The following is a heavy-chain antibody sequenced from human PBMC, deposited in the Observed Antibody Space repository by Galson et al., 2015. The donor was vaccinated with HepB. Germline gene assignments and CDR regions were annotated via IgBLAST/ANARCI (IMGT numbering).Heavy chain of an antibody. Sequence: SLRLSCAASGFTFSSYWMSWVRQAPGKGLEWVANIKQDGSEKYYVDSVKGRFTISRDNAKNSLYLQMNSLRAEDTAVYYCARDAPPYDFWSGYTEDYWGQGTLVTVSS. D-gene: IGHD3-3*01. CDR2: IKQDGSEK. V-gene: IGHV3-7*01. CDR3: ARDAPPYDFWSGYTEDY. CDR1: GFTFSSYW. J-gene: IGHJ4*02.